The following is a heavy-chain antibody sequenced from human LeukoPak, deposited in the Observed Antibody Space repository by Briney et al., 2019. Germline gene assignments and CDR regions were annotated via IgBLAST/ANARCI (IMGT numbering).Heavy chain of an antibody. CDR2: ISYDGSNK. D-gene: IGHD5-12*01. V-gene: IGHV3-30-3*01. CDR3: ARDFEWLRSGGFDY. Sequence: QPGGSLRLSCAASGFTFSSYAMHWVRQAPGKGLEWVAVISYDGSNKYYADSVKGRFTISRDNSKNTLYLQMNSLRAEDTAVYYCARDFEWLRSGGFDYWGQGTLVTVSS. CDR1: GFTFSSYA. J-gene: IGHJ4*02.